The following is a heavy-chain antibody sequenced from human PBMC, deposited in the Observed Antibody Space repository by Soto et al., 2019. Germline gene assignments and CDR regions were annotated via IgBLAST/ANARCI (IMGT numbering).Heavy chain of an antibody. CDR1: GYSFSKYA. Sequence: QAQLVQSGAEVKKPGASVKLSCKASGYSFSKYAVQWVRQAPGQSLEWMGWIHTGDGDTKFSQKFHDRVTITRDTSATTVYMELSCLRSEDTAIYYCARVPRYTSDIVQVPAVMYEDWFVPWGQGTLVTVSS. CDR2: IHTGDGDT. V-gene: IGHV1-3*04. CDR3: ARVPRYTSDIVQVPAVMYEDWFVP. J-gene: IGHJ5*02. D-gene: IGHD2-8*01.